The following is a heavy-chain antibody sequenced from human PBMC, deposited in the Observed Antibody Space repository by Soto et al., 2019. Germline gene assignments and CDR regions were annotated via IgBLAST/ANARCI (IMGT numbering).Heavy chain of an antibody. V-gene: IGHV3-23*01. CDR3: AEELDDFLPFDY. CDR1: GFTFSAYA. Sequence: GSLRLSCAASGFTFSAYAMSWVRQAPGKGLEWVAAISANSASIFYRDSVKGRFTISRDNSKNTVYLQMDSLRVEDTALYYCAEELDDFLPFDYWGQGALVTVSS. CDR2: ISANSASI. D-gene: IGHD2-21*02. J-gene: IGHJ4*02.